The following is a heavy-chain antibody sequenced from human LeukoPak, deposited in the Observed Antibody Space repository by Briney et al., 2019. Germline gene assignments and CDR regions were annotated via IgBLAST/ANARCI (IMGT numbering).Heavy chain of an antibody. CDR2: IYHSGST. Sequence: PSETLSLTRTVSGYSISSGYYWGWIRQPPGKGLEWIGSIYHSGSTYYNPSLKSRVTISVDTSKNQFSLKLSSVTAADTAVYYCARALYGGKGSSFGYWGQGTLVTVSS. CDR1: GYSISSGYY. D-gene: IGHD4-23*01. J-gene: IGHJ4*02. V-gene: IGHV4-38-2*02. CDR3: ARALYGGKGSSFGY.